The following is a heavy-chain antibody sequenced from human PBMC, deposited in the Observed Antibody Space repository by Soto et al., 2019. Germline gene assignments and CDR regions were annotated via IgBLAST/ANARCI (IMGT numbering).Heavy chain of an antibody. CDR1: GGPITSRTYS. CDR3: ARSGYYYDSSGATNDY. D-gene: IGHD3-22*01. J-gene: IGHJ4*02. V-gene: IGHV4-31*03. Sequence: SETLSLTCTVSGGPITSRTYSWGWIRQHPGKGLEWIGYIYYSGSTYYNPSLKSRVTISVDTSKNQFSLKLSSVTAADTAVYYCARSGYYYDSSGATNDYWGQGTLVTVSS. CDR2: IYYSGST.